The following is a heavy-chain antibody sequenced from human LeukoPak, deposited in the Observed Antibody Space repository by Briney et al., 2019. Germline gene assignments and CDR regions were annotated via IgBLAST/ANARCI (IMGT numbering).Heavy chain of an antibody. J-gene: IGHJ6*02. V-gene: IGHV4-61*01. CDR2: IYYSGST. D-gene: IGHD6-13*01. Sequence: SETLSLTCTVSGGSVSSGSYYWSWIRQPPGKGLEWIVYIYYSGSTNYNPSLKSRVTISVDTSKNQFSLKLSSVTAADTAVYYCARDRGYSTWRDYYGMDVWGQGTTVTVSS. CDR1: GGSVSSGSYY. CDR3: ARDRGYSTWRDYYGMDV.